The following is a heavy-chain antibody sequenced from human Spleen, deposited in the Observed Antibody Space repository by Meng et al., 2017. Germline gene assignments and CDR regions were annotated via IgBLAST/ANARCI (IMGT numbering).Heavy chain of an antibody. V-gene: IGHV4-4*02. Sequence: VHLRGPGPVLVKPSGTLSLTGPVSGGYIRNSNWWSWVRQPPGKTLEWIGEIYHTGSTNYNPSLKSRVTISLDKSKNQFSLKLRSVTAADTAVYYCARGLGDTSGYYFDYWGQGTLVTVSS. CDR3: ARGLGDTSGYYFDY. CDR1: GGYIRNSNW. CDR2: IYHTGST. D-gene: IGHD3-22*01. J-gene: IGHJ4*02.